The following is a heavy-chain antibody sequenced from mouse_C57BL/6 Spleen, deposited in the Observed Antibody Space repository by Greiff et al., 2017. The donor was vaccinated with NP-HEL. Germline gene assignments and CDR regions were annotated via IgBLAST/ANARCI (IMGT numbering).Heavy chain of an antibody. CDR3: ARRHYGSSYDAMDY. CDR1: GYTFTDYY. CDR2: IYPGSGNT. D-gene: IGHD1-1*01. V-gene: IGHV1-76*01. J-gene: IGHJ4*01. Sequence: VKLQESGAELVRPGASVKLSCKASGYTFTDYYINWVKQRPGQGLEWIARIYPGSGNTYYNEKFKGKATLTAEKSSSIAYMQLSSLTSEDSAVYFCARRHYGSSYDAMDYWGQGTSVTVSS.